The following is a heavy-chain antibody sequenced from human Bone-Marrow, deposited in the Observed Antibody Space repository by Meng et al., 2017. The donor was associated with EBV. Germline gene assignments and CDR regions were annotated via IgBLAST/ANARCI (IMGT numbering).Heavy chain of an antibody. D-gene: IGHD3-16*01. CDR1: GRSFSGYY. V-gene: IGHV4-34*01. CDR2: INHSGGT. CDR3: ARGSFGATPFGY. J-gene: IGHJ4*02. Sequence: QVQLQQLGAALLKPSESPPSTCAVYGRSFSGYYWSLIRQPPGKGLEWIGEINHSGGTNYNPSLKSRVTISVDTSKNQFSLKLSSVTAADTAVYYCARGSFGATPFGYWGQGTLVTVSS.